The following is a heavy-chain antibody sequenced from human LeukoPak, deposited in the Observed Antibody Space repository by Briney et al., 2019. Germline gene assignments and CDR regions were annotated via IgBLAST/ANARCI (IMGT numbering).Heavy chain of an antibody. D-gene: IGHD3-10*01. CDR3: AREFGDDY. J-gene: IGHJ4*02. V-gene: IGHV1-69*04. Sequence: SVKVSCKASGGTFSSYAISWVRQAPGQGLEWMGRIIPILGIAIYAQKFQGRVTITADKSTSTAYMELSSLRSEDTAVYYCAREFGDDYWGQGTLVTVSS. CDR1: GGTFSSYA. CDR2: IIPILGIA.